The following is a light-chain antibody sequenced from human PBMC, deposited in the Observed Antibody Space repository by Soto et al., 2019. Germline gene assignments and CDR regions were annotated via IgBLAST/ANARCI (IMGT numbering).Light chain of an antibody. CDR2: LGS. Sequence: DIVMTQSPLSLPVTPGEPASISCRSSQSLLHSNGYNYLDWYLQKPGQSPQLLIYLGSNRASGVPDRFSGSGSGTDFTLKISRVAAEDAGVYYCMQPLQSWTFGQGTKVEIK. J-gene: IGKJ1*01. V-gene: IGKV2-28*01. CDR1: QSLLHSNGYNY. CDR3: MQPLQSWT.